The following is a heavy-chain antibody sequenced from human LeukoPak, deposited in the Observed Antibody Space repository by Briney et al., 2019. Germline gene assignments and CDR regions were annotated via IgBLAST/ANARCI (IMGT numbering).Heavy chain of an antibody. CDR1: GFTFSSPF. Sequence: GGSLRLSCEASGFTFSSPFMSWVRQAPGKGLEWVSSFSDIAYYAVSVKRRFTISRDNAKNTLYLQMDSLRAEDTDVYYCAKRLNSFAFDIRGQGTMVTVSS. D-gene: IGHD2-21*01. CDR3: AKRLNSFAFDI. J-gene: IGHJ3*02. CDR2: FSDIA. V-gene: IGHV3-23*01.